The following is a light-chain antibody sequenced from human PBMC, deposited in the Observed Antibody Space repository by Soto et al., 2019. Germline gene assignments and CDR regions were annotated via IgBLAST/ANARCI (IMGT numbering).Light chain of an antibody. J-gene: IGKJ3*01. Sequence: DIQMTQSPSSLSASVGDRVTITCRASQSISSYLNWYQQKPGKAPKLLIYAASSLQSGVSSSFSGSRSGTDFTLTISSLQPEDFATYYCQQSYSTPLFTFGPGTKVDIK. CDR2: AAS. CDR3: QQSYSTPLFT. V-gene: IGKV1-39*01. CDR1: QSISSY.